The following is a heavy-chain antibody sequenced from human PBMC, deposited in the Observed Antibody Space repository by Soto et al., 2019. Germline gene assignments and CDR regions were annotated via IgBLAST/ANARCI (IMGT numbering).Heavy chain of an antibody. J-gene: IGHJ6*02. CDR3: ARVVGYYYGSGRVFSGMDV. CDR2: ISAHNGNT. CDR1: GYTFTSYG. Sequence: ASVKVSCKASGYTFTSYGISWVRQAPGQGLEWMGWISAHNGNTNYVQKLQGRVTMTTDTSTSTAYMELRSLRSDDTAVYYCARVVGYYYGSGRVFSGMDVWGQGTTVTVSS. D-gene: IGHD3-10*01. V-gene: IGHV1-18*01.